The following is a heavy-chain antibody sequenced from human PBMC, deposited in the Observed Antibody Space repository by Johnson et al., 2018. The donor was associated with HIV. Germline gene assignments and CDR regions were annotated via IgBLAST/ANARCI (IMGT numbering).Heavy chain of an antibody. CDR1: GFTFSSYG. D-gene: IGHD3-10*01. Sequence: QVQLVESGGGVVQPGGSLRLSCAASGFTFSSYGMHWVRQAPGKGLEWVAFIRYDGSNKYYADSVKGRFTISRDDSKNTLYPQMNSLKTEDTAVYYCTTVEYGSGSPLWGQGTMVTVSS. CDR3: TTVEYGSGSPL. J-gene: IGHJ3*01. CDR2: IRYDGSNK. V-gene: IGHV3-30*02.